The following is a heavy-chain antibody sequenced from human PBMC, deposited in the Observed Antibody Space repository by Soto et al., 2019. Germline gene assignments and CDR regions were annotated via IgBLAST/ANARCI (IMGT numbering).Heavy chain of an antibody. CDR3: ARALGHYYDSSGYYY. V-gene: IGHV1-46*01. D-gene: IGHD3-22*01. J-gene: IGHJ4*02. CDR2: INPSGGST. Sequence: ASVEVSCKASGYTFTSYYMHWVRQAPGQGLEWMGIINPSGGSTSYAQKFQGRVTMTRDTSTSTVYMELSSLRSEDTAVYYCARALGHYYDSSGYYYWGQGTLVTAPQ. CDR1: GYTFTSYY.